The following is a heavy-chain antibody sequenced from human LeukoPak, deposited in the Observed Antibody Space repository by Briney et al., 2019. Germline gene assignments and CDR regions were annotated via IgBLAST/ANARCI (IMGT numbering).Heavy chain of an antibody. Sequence: SETLSLTCVVSGDSVRSNYYWAWIRQSPGTGLQWIGSMYHSGSSFYNPSLKSRVPLSVDTSTNVFSLNLKSVTAADTAVYYCARGDEGADYWGQGTLVTVSS. V-gene: IGHV4-38-2*01. CDR3: ARGDEGADY. J-gene: IGHJ4*02. D-gene: IGHD3-16*01. CDR1: GDSVRSNYY. CDR2: MYHSGSS.